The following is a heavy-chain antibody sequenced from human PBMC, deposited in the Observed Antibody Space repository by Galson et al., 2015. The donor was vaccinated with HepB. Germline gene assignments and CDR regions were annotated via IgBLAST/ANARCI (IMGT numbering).Heavy chain of an antibody. J-gene: IGHJ3*01. Sequence: SLRLSCAASGFTFSSYGMHWVRQAPGKGLEWVAVISYDGSNKYYADSVKGRFTISRDNSMNTLYLQMNSLRAEDTAVYYCAKEYRSSSGWNNPCDLWGQGTMVTVSS. CDR2: ISYDGSNK. D-gene: IGHD6-19*01. CDR1: GFTFSSYG. V-gene: IGHV3-30*18. CDR3: AKEYRSSSGWNNPCDL.